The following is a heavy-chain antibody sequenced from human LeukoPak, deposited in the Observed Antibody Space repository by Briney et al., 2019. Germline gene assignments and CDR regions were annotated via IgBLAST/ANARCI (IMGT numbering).Heavy chain of an antibody. D-gene: IGHD5-24*01. J-gene: IGHJ4*02. CDR3: ARLGVRKRDGYKDY. CDR1: GGSISSSSYY. V-gene: IGHV4-39*07. Sequence: SETLSLTCTVSGGSISSSSYYWSWIRQPPGKGLEWIGEINHSGSTNYNPSLKSRVTISVDTSKNQFSLKLSSVTAADTAVYYCARLGVRKRDGYKDYWGQGTLVTVSS. CDR2: INHSGST.